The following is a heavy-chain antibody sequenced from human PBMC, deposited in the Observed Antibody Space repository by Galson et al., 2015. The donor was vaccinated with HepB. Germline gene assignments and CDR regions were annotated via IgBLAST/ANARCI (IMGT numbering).Heavy chain of an antibody. CDR3: ARAGRFLEWLFTSYYYYMDV. D-gene: IGHD3-3*01. CDR2: INAGNGNT. J-gene: IGHJ6*03. V-gene: IGHV1-3*01. CDR1: GYSFRSYA. Sequence: SVKVSCKASGYSFRSYALHWVRQAPGQRLEWMGWINAGNGNTKYSQKFQGRITLTRDTSAKIAYMELSSLRSEDAAVYYCARAGRFLEWLFTSYYYYMDVWGGGPTVTVSS.